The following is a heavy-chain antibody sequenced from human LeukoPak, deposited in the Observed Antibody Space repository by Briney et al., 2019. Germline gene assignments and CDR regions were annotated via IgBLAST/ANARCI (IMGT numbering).Heavy chain of an antibody. CDR1: GYTLTELS. V-gene: IGHV1-24*01. CDR3: ATVPRKTRYCSSTSCYDNY. Sequence: ASVKVSCKVSGYTLTELSMHWVRQAPGKGLEGMGGFDPEDGETIYAQKFQGRVTMTEDTSTDTAYMELSSLRSEDTAVYYCATVPRKTRYCSSTSCYDNYWGQGTLVTVSS. D-gene: IGHD2-2*01. J-gene: IGHJ4*02. CDR2: FDPEDGET.